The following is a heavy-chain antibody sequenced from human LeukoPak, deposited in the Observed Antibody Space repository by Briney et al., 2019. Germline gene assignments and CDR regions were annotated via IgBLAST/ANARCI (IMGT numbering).Heavy chain of an antibody. J-gene: IGHJ4*02. CDR1: GFTFSSYE. CDR3: AREAPGYSSGWYMGYFDY. V-gene: IGHV3-48*03. CDR2: ISSSGSTI. D-gene: IGHD6-13*01. Sequence: PGGSLRLSCAASGFTFSSYEMNWVRQAPGKGLEWVSYISSSGSTIYYADSVKGRFTISGDNAKNSLYLQMNSLRAEDTAVYYCAREAPGYSSGWYMGYFDYWGQGTLVTASS.